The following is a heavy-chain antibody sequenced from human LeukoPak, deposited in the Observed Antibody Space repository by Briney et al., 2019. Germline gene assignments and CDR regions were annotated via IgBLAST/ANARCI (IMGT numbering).Heavy chain of an antibody. D-gene: IGHD3-16*01. CDR2: ISYDGSNK. Sequence: GGSLRLSCAASGFTFSSYGMHWVRQAPGKGLEWVAVISYDGSNKYYADSVKGRFTISRDNSKNTLYLHMNSLRAEDTAVYYCAKDPTHYRVWDYYETIGLSYWGQGTLVTVSS. J-gene: IGHJ4*02. CDR3: AKDPTHYRVWDYYETIGLSY. CDR1: GFTFSSYG. V-gene: IGHV3-30*18.